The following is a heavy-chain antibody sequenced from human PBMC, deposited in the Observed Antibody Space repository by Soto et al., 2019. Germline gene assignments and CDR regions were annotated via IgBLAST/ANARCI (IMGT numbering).Heavy chain of an antibody. D-gene: IGHD2-21*01. CDR1: GVSISSKNFY. CDR3: AITRGIAGGRRFDL. J-gene: IGHJ4*02. CDR2: LYSGST. V-gene: IGHV4-39*01. Sequence: ETLSLTCTVSGVSISSKNFYWGWIRQSPGKGLEWIGTLYSGSTFSSLSLKNRVTISVDTSKNQVSLKLRSVAAADTAIYYCAITRGIAGGRRFDLWGQ.